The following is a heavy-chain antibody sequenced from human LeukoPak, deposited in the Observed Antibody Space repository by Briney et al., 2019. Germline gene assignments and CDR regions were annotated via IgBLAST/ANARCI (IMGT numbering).Heavy chain of an antibody. CDR2: IINAGDGT. Sequence: GGSLRLSCAASGFTVSNYAMSWVRQAPGKGLEYVSVIINAGDGTYYADSVKGRFTISRDSSKNTLYLQMNSLRVEDTAVYYFAKGGGSGGHGFGTYWGQGTLVTVSS. J-gene: IGHJ4*02. CDR3: AKGGGSGGHGFGTY. D-gene: IGHD3-10*01. CDR1: GFTVSNYA. V-gene: IGHV3-23*01.